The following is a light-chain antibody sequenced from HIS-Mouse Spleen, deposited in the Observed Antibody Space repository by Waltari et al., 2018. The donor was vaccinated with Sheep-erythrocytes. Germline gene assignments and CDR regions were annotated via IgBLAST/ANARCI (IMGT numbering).Light chain of an antibody. J-gene: IGLJ2*01. Sequence: SYELTQPPSVSVSPGQTASITCSGDKSGDKYACWYQQKPGQSPVLVIYQDSKRPSGIPGRFSGSNSGKTATLTISGTQAMDEADYYCQAWDSSTAVFG. CDR3: QAWDSSTAV. CDR2: QDS. CDR1: KSGDKY. V-gene: IGLV3-1*01.